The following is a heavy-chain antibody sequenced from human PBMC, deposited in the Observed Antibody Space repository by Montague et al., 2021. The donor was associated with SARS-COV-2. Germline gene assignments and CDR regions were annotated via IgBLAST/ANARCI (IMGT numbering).Heavy chain of an antibody. V-gene: IGHV3-20*04. CDR1: GFKFDDSG. D-gene: IGHD3-3*01. Sequence: SLRLSCAASGFKFDDSGMTWVRQAPGKGLEWVCDINCSADKTTYADSVKGRFTISRDNAKNSLFLQMNSLRAEDTALYYCARYYGGSFYGLDVWGQGTTVTVSS. CDR3: ARYYGGSFYGLDV. CDR2: INCSADKT. J-gene: IGHJ6*02.